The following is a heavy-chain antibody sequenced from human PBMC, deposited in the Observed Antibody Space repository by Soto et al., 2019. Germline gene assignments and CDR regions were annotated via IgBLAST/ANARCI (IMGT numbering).Heavy chain of an antibody. CDR3: ARELSGYAFDC. Sequence: PGGSLRLSCAASGFTFSSYWMNWVRQAPGKGLEWVANIKPDGSERYYVASVKGRFTISRDNAKNSLYLQMNSLRAEDTAFYYCARELSGYAFDCWGQGTLVTVSS. V-gene: IGHV3-7*01. J-gene: IGHJ4*02. CDR1: GFTFSSYW. D-gene: IGHD5-12*01. CDR2: IKPDGSER.